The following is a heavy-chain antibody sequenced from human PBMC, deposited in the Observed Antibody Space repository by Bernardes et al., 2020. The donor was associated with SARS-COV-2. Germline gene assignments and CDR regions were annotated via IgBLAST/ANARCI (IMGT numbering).Heavy chain of an antibody. CDR1: GGSFSGYY. CDR2: INHSGST. Sequence: SETLSLTCAVYGGSFSGYYWSWIRQPPGKGLEWIGEINHSGSTNYNPSLTSRVTISVGTSKNQFSLKLSSVTAADTAVYYCARGQYSSSWYGVRWYFDLWGRGTLVTVSS. J-gene: IGHJ2*01. D-gene: IGHD6-13*01. V-gene: IGHV4-34*01. CDR3: ARGQYSSSWYGVRWYFDL.